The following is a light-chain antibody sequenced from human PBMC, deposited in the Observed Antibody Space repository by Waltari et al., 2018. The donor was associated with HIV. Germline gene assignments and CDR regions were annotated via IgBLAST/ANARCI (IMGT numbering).Light chain of an antibody. CDR3: QQYDNWPPWT. J-gene: IGKJ1*01. CDR2: GAS. V-gene: IGKV3-15*01. Sequence: EKVMTQSPAILSVSPGERATLSCRASQSVSSSLAWYQQKPGQAPRLLIYGASTRATGIPARFSGSGSGTEFTLTISSLQSEDFAVYYCQQYDNWPPWTFGQGTKVEIK. CDR1: QSVSSS.